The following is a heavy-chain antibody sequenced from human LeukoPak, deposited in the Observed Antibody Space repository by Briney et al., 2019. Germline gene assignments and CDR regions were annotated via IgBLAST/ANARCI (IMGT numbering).Heavy chain of an antibody. V-gene: IGHV3-21*01. CDR2: ISSSSSYI. J-gene: IGHJ4*02. Sequence: GGSLRLSCAVSGFTFSSYSMNWVRQAPGKGLEWVSSISSSSSYIYYADSVKGRFTISRDNAKNSLYLQMNSLRAEDTAVYYCARDDYYDSSGYSYYFDYWGQGTLVTVSS. CDR1: GFTFSSYS. CDR3: ARDDYYDSSGYSYYFDY. D-gene: IGHD3-22*01.